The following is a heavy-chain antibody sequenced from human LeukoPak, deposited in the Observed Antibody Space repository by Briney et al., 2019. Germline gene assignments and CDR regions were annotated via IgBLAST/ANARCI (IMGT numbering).Heavy chain of an antibody. D-gene: IGHD5-18*01. Sequence: GGSLRLSCAASGFTFSSYGMHWVRQAPGKGLEWVAFIRYDGSNKYYADSVRGRFTISRDNSKNTLYLQMNSLRAEDTAVYYCAKERDTAMVTIDYWGQGTLVTVSS. CDR3: AKERDTAMVTIDY. CDR1: GFTFSSYG. V-gene: IGHV3-30*02. J-gene: IGHJ4*02. CDR2: IRYDGSNK.